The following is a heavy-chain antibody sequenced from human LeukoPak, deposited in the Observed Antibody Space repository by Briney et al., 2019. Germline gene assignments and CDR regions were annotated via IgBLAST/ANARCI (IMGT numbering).Heavy chain of an antibody. CDR2: ISSSSSYI. V-gene: IGHV3-21*01. J-gene: IGHJ6*03. CDR1: GFTFSSYS. CDR3: ARPDRYYDFWSDVGGAYYYYIDV. Sequence: PGGSLRLSCAASGFTFSSYSMNWVREAPGKRLEWVSSISSSSSYIFYIYIAEGASTTSRDNANNSLYPQMNSRRAYHTAVYYCARPDRYYDFWSDVGGAYYYYIDVWGKGTKVTVSS. D-gene: IGHD3-3*01.